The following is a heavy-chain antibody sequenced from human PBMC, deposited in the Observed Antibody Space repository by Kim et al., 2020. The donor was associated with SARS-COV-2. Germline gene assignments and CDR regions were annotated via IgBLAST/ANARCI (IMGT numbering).Heavy chain of an antibody. V-gene: IGHV3-13*05. Sequence: GGSLRLSCAASGFTFSSYDMHWVRQATGKGLEWVSAIGTAGDPYYPGSVKGRFTISRENAKNSLYLQMNSLRAGDTAVYYCARGGGYDFWSGYWEPYGMDVWGQGTTVTVSS. J-gene: IGHJ6*02. D-gene: IGHD3-3*01. CDR2: IGTAGDP. CDR1: GFTFSSYD. CDR3: ARGGGYDFWSGYWEPYGMDV.